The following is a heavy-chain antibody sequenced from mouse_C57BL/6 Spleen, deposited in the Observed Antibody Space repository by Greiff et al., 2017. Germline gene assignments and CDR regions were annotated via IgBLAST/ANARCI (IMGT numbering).Heavy chain of an antibody. D-gene: IGHD5-1*01. J-gene: IGHJ2*01. CDR3: AREGVLNCFDY. CDR2: ISDGGSYT. CDR1: GFTFSSYA. Sequence: EVKLVESGGGLVKPGGSLKLSCAASGFTFSSYAMSWVRQTPEKRLEWVATISDGGSYTYYPDNVKGRFTISRENAKNNLYLQMSHLKSEDTAMYYCAREGVLNCFDYWGQGTTLTVSS. V-gene: IGHV5-4*01.